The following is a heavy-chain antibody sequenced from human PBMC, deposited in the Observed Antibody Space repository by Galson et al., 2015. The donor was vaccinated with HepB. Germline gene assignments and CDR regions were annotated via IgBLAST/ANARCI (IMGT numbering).Heavy chain of an antibody. D-gene: IGHD1-26*01. J-gene: IGHJ3*02. V-gene: IGHV4-59*01. CDR1: GGSSSSYY. CDR2: IYYSGST. CDR3: ARDYSVGATRDDAFDI. Sequence: ETLSLTCTVSGGSSSSYYWSWIRQPPGKGLEWIGYIYYSGSTNYNPSLKSRVTISVDTSKNQFSLKLSSVTAADTAVYYCARDYSVGATRDDAFDIWGQGTMVTVSS.